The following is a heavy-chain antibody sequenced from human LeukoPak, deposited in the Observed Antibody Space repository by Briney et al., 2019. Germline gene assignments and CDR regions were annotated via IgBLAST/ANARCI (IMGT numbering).Heavy chain of an antibody. V-gene: IGHV3-74*01. CDR2: INSDGSST. Sequence: QPGGSLRLSCAASGFTFSSYWMHWVRQAPGKGLEWVSRINSDGSSTSYADSVKGRFTISRDNAKNTLYLQMNSLRAEDTAVYYCARYCSGGSCYPGFDYWGQGTLVTVSS. J-gene: IGHJ4*02. CDR3: ARYCSGGSCYPGFDY. CDR1: GFTFSSYW. D-gene: IGHD2-15*01.